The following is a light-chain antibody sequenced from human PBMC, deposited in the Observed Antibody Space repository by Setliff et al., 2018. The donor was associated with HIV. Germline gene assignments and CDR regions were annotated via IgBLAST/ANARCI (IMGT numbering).Light chain of an antibody. CDR2: DVI. CDR3: SSYTTSSTLYV. CDR1: SSDVGGFNY. V-gene: IGLV2-14*03. Sequence: QSALTQPPSASGSPGQSVTISCTGTSSDVGGFNYVSWYQQHPGKAPKLMIYDVINRPSGVSNRFSGSRSGNTASLTISGLQVEDEADYYCSSYTTSSTLYVFGPGTKVTVL. J-gene: IGLJ1*01.